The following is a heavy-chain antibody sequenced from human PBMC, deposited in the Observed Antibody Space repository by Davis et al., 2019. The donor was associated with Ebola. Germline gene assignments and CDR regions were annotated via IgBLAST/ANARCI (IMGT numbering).Heavy chain of an antibody. J-gene: IGHJ6*02. CDR3: ARDKSSSYCYGMDV. V-gene: IGHV3-48*03. CDR1: GFTFSSYA. Sequence: GESLKISCAASGFTFSSYAMTWIRQAPGEGLEWVSHISHSGTTIQYADSVRGRFTISRDNAKNSLYLQMNSLRAEDTAVYYCARDKSSSYCYGMDVWGQGTTVTVSS. CDR2: ISHSGTTI. D-gene: IGHD2-15*01.